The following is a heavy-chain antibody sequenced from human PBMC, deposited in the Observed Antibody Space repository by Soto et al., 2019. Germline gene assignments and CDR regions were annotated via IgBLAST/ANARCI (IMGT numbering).Heavy chain of an antibody. D-gene: IGHD3-22*01. CDR3: TTDRPYYYDSSGYYMDFDY. V-gene: IGHV3-15*07. Sequence: EVQLVESGGGLVKPGGSLRLSCAASGFTFSNAWMNWVRQAPGKGLEWVGRIKSKTDGGTTDYAAPVKGRFTISRDDSKNTLYLQMNSLKTEDTAVYYCTTDRPYYYDSSGYYMDFDYRGQGTLVTVSS. CDR1: GFTFSNAW. CDR2: IKSKTDGGTT. J-gene: IGHJ4*02.